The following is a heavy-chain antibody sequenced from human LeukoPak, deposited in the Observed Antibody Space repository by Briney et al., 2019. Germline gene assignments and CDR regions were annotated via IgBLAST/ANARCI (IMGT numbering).Heavy chain of an antibody. Sequence: ASVKVSCKASGYTFTSYYMHWVRQAPGQGLEWMGIINPSGGSTSYAQRFQGRVTMTRDVSTSTVYMELSSLRSEDTAVYYCARVGIAAAGTGCFDYWGQGTLVTVSS. CDR2: INPSGGST. V-gene: IGHV1-46*01. D-gene: IGHD6-13*01. CDR3: ARVGIAAAGTGCFDY. CDR1: GYTFTSYY. J-gene: IGHJ4*02.